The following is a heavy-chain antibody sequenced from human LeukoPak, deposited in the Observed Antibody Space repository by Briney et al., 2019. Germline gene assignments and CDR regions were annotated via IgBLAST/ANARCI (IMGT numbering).Heavy chain of an antibody. Sequence: EASVKVSCKASGYTFTSYYMHWVRQAPGQGLEWMGIINPSGGSTSYAQKFQGRVTMTRDTSTSTVYMELSSLRSEDTAVYYCARESGYCSGGSCYREYFQHWGQGTLVTVSS. J-gene: IGHJ1*01. CDR2: INPSGGST. CDR3: ARESGYCSGGSCYREYFQH. V-gene: IGHV1-46*01. CDR1: GYTFTSYY. D-gene: IGHD2-15*01.